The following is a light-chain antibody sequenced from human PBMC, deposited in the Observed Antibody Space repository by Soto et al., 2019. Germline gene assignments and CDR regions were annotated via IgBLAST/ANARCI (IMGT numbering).Light chain of an antibody. V-gene: IGKV3-15*01. J-gene: IGKJ4*01. Sequence: EIVMTQSPATLSVSPGERATLSCRASQSVSSNLAWYQQKPGQAPRLLIYGASTRATGIPARFSGSGSGTEFTLTISSLQSEEFAVYYCQQLLTFGGGTKVEIK. CDR2: GAS. CDR1: QSVSSN. CDR3: QQLLT.